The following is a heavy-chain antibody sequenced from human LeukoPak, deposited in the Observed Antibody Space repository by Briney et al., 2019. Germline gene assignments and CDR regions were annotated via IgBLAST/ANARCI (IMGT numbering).Heavy chain of an antibody. J-gene: IGHJ4*02. V-gene: IGHV4-34*01. CDR3: ARARAYYYGSGSYSY. CDR1: GGSFSGYY. D-gene: IGHD3-10*01. CDR2: INHSGST. Sequence: SETLSLTCAVYGGSFSGYYWSWIRQPPGKGLEWIGEINHSGSTNYNPSLKSRVTISVDTSKNQFSLKQSSVTAADTAVYYCARARAYYYGSGSYSYWGQGTLVTVSS.